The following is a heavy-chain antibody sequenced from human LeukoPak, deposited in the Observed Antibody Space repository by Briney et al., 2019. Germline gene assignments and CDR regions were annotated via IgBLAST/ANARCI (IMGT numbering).Heavy chain of an antibody. V-gene: IGHV3-23*01. CDR1: GTTLSNYG. Sequence: GRSLRPSCAVSGTTLSNYGMSWVRQAPGKGLEWVAGISDSGGRTNYADSVKGRFTTSRDNPKNTLYLQMNSMRAEDTAVYFFAKRGVVIRVILVGFHKEAYYFDSWGQGALVTVSS. CDR3: AKRGVVIRVILVGFHKEAYYFDS. J-gene: IGHJ4*02. CDR2: ISDSGGRT. D-gene: IGHD3-22*01.